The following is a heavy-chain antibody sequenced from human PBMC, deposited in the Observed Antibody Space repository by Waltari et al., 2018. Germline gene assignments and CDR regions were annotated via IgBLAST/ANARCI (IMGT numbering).Heavy chain of an antibody. CDR1: GFTFSSYW. V-gene: IGHV3-7*01. CDR2: IKQDGSEK. D-gene: IGHD3-22*01. J-gene: IGHJ4*02. Sequence: EVQLVESGGGLVQPGGSLRPSCAASGFTFSSYWMSWVRQAPGKGLEWVANIKQDGSEKYYVDSVKGRFTISRDNAKNSLYLQMNSLRAEDTAVYYCARDRHYYDSSGYYYEDWGQGTLVTVSS. CDR3: ARDRHYYDSSGYYYED.